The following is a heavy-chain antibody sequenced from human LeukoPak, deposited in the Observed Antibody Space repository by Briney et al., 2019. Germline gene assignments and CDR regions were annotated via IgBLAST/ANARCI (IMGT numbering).Heavy chain of an antibody. CDR3: ARRGTWFDP. D-gene: IGHD3-10*01. J-gene: IGHJ5*02. CDR1: GGSFNSFF. CDR2: IYTSGNT. Sequence: ASETLSLTCTVSGGSFNSFFWSWIRQPPGKALEWIGYIYTSGNTYYSPSLKSLVTISLDMSKNQFSLKLISVTAADTAVYYCARRGTWFDPWGQGTLVTVSS. V-gene: IGHV4-4*09.